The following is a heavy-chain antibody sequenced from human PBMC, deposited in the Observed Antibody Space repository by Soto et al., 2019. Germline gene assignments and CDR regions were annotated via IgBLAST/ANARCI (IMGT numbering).Heavy chain of an antibody. D-gene: IGHD2-2*01. CDR2: IIPIVGTG. Sequence: QVQLVQSGAEVRKPGSSVTVSCKASGGTFSNYAISWVRQAPGQGLEWMGGIIPIVGTGSYAQKFQGRVTITADKPTTTAYMELGSLGLEDTAVYYCARVVILVPTASTHYYYHLDVLVPGTTVTVSS. CDR3: ARVVILVPTASTHYYYHLDV. V-gene: IGHV1-69*06. CDR1: GGTFSNYA. J-gene: IGHJ6*02.